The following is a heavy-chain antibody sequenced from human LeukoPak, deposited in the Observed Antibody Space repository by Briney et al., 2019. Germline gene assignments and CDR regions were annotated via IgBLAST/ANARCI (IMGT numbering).Heavy chain of an antibody. Sequence: SETLSLTCTVSGGSISSYYWSWIRQPPGKRLEWIGYIYYSGSTNYNPSLKSRVTISVDTSKNQFSLKLSSVTAADTAVYYCAREDKRAYYDILTGYYIEYYFDYWGQGTLVTVSS. CDR2: IYYSGST. D-gene: IGHD3-9*01. CDR3: AREDKRAYYDILTGYYIEYYFDY. CDR1: GGSISSYY. V-gene: IGHV4-59*01. J-gene: IGHJ4*02.